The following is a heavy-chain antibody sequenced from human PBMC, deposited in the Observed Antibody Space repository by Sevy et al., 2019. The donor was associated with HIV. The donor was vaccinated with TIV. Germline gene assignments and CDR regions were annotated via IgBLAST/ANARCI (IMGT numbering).Heavy chain of an antibody. CDR1: GGSMTSYY. V-gene: IGHV4-59*13. D-gene: IGHD3-10*01. CDR3: ARSVRTGNYFDY. Sequence: SLTCTVSGGSMTSYYWNWIRQPPGKGLDWIGYIYYSGSTNYNPSLKSQVTMSVDTSKNRFSLTLISVTPADTAVYHCARSVRTGNYFDYWGQGALVTVSS. J-gene: IGHJ4*02. CDR2: IYYSGST.